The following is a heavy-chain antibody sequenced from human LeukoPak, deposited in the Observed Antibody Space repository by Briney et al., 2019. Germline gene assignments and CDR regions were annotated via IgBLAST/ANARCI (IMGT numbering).Heavy chain of an antibody. Sequence: PGGSLRLSCAASGFTFSSYGMHWVRQAPGKGLEWVAVISYDGSNKYYADSVKCRFTISRDNSKNTLYLQMNSLRAEDTAVYYCAKAAGTETYYYYYGMDVWGQGTTVTVSS. CDR1: GFTFSSYG. CDR3: AKAAGTETYYYYYGMDV. V-gene: IGHV3-30*18. J-gene: IGHJ6*02. CDR2: ISYDGSNK. D-gene: IGHD3/OR15-3a*01.